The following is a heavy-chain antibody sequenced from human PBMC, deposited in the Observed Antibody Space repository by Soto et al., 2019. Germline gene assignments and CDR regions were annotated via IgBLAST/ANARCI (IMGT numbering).Heavy chain of an antibody. J-gene: IGHJ6*03. CDR2: ISSSSSYI. Sequence: GVLRLSCAASGFTFSSYSMNWVRQAPGKGLEWVSSISSSSSYIYYADSVKGRFTISRDNAKNSLYLQMNSLRAEDTAVYYCARDRGIVVVPAASYYYYMDVRGKGTTVTVPS. V-gene: IGHV3-21*01. CDR3: ARDRGIVVVPAASYYYYMDV. CDR1: GFTFSSYS. D-gene: IGHD2-2*01.